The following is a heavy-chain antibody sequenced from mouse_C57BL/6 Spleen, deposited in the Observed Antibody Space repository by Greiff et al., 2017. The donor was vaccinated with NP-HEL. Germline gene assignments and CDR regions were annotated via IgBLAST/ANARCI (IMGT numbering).Heavy chain of an antibody. CDR3: ANCSGARPDWYFDV. J-gene: IGHJ1*03. V-gene: IGHV1-82*01. CDR1: GYAFSSSW. Sequence: QVQLQQPGPELVKPGASVKISCKASGYAFSSSWMNWVKQRPGKGLEWIGRIYPGDGDTNYNGKFKGKATLTADKSSSTAYMQLSSLTSEDSAVYSCANCSGARPDWYFDVWGTGTTVTVAS. CDR2: IYPGDGDT. D-gene: IGHD3-1*01.